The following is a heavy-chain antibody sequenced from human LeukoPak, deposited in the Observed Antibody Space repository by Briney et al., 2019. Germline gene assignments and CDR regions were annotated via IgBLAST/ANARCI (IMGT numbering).Heavy chain of an antibody. D-gene: IGHD5-18*01. V-gene: IGHV4-59*01. CDR3: AKEGLDTAMATNYYYYGMDV. CDR1: GGSISSYY. J-gene: IGHJ6*02. Sequence: SGTLSLTCTVSGGSISSYYWSWIRQPPGKGLEWIGYIYDSGSTNYNPSLKSRVTISVDTSKNQFSLKLSSVTAADTAVYYCAKEGLDTAMATNYYYYGMDVWGQGTTVTVSS. CDR2: IYDSGST.